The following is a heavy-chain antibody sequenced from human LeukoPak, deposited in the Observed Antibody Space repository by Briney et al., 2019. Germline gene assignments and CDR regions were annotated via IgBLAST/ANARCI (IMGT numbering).Heavy chain of an antibody. V-gene: IGHV3-23*01. D-gene: IGHD2-8*01. Sequence: PGGSLRLSCAASGFTFSSYAMSWVRQAPGKGLEWVSAISGSGGSTYYADSVKGRFTISRDNAKNSLYLQMNSLRAEDTSMYYCARGRHAFDPWGQGTLVTVSS. CDR1: GFTFSSYA. CDR2: ISGSGGST. CDR3: ARGRHAFDP. J-gene: IGHJ5*02.